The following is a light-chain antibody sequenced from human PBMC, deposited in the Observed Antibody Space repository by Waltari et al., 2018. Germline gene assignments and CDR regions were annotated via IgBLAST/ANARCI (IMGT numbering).Light chain of an antibody. CDR2: GIS. CDR1: KIISNNY. CDR3: QQFGGSPKYT. J-gene: IGKJ2*01. V-gene: IGKV3-20*01. Sequence: EIVLTQSPGTLSLSPGERATLSCRASKIISNNYLAWYQAKPGQAPRLLIYGISHRATGIPDRFSGGGSGTDFTLTISRLEPEDFAVYYCQQFGGSPKYTFGQGTKLEIK.